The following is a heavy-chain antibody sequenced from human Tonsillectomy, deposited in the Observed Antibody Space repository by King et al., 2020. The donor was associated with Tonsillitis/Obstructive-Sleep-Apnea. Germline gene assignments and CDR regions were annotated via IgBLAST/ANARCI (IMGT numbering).Heavy chain of an antibody. CDR2: INHSGST. CDR1: GGSFSDYY. J-gene: IGHJ5*02. D-gene: IGHD3-3*01. Sequence: VQLQQWGAGLLKPSETLSLTCAVYGGSFSDYYWSWIRQPPGKGLEWIGEINHSGSTNYDPSLKSRVTISVDTSKNQFSLKLSSVTAADTAVYYCARVYAFLNGGGPAPRFDPWGQGTLVTVSS. V-gene: IGHV4-34*01. CDR3: ARVYAFLNGGGPAPRFDP.